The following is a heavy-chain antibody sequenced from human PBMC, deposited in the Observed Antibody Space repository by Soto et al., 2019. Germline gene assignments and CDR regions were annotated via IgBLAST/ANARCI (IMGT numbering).Heavy chain of an antibody. CDR2: INHSGST. D-gene: IGHD2-8*02. Sequence: SETLSLTCAVYGGSFSGYYWTWIRQPPGTGLEWIGEINHSGSTNYNPSLKSRVTISVYTSKNQFSLKLTSVTAAVTAVYYCARDKITGLFDYWGEGTLLTVSS. J-gene: IGHJ4*02. CDR3: ARDKITGLFDY. CDR1: GGSFSGYY. V-gene: IGHV4-34*01.